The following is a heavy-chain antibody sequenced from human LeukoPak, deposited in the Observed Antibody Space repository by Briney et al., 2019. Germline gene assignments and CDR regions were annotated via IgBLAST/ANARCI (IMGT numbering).Heavy chain of an antibody. Sequence: GGSLRLSCAASGFTFSTYWMHWVRQAPGKGLVWVSRISGDGSTANYADSVKGRFSISRDNAKNTLYLQMNSLRAEDTAVYYCARELPFDYWGQGTLVTVSS. CDR3: ARELPFDY. CDR2: ISGDGSTA. V-gene: IGHV3-74*01. D-gene: IGHD1-26*01. J-gene: IGHJ4*02. CDR1: GFTFSTYW.